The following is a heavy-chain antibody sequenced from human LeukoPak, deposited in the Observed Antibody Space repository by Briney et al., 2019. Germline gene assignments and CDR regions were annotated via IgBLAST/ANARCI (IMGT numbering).Heavy chain of an antibody. J-gene: IGHJ4*02. V-gene: IGHV1-2*02. D-gene: IGHD2-2*01. CDR1: GYSFTGYY. CDR2: INPNSGGT. CDR3: ARGGYCSSTSCSQSGLLDY. Sequence: ASVKVSCKTSGYSFTGYYIHWVRQAPGQGLEWMGWINPNSGGTNYAQKFQGRVTMTRDTSISTAYMDLSRLRSDDTAVYYCARGGYCSSTSCSQSGLLDYWGQGTLLTVSS.